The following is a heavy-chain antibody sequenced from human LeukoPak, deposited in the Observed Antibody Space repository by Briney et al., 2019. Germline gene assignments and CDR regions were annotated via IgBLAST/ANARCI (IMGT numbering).Heavy chain of an antibody. CDR1: GFTLSNYG. Sequence: GGCLRLSCVVSGFTLSNYGMHWVRQAPGKGLEWVTVISYDGTNKYYADSVEGRFTSTRDIFENTVYVEMTTLRADDTAVYYCARDQSGIRSFDWLLSDDCGQGTPVTVSS. CDR2: ISYDGTNK. J-gene: IGHJ4*02. V-gene: IGHV3-30*03. D-gene: IGHD3-9*01. CDR3: ARDQSGIRSFDWLLSDD.